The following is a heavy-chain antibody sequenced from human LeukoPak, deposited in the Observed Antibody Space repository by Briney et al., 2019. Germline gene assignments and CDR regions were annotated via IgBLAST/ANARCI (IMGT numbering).Heavy chain of an antibody. J-gene: IGHJ4*02. V-gene: IGHV3-7*01. CDR3: ARVGYSGWNLEY. CDR2: INQGGSVK. D-gene: IGHD5-12*01. Sequence: PGGSLRLSCAASGFTFRSYWMSWVRQAPGKGLGWVANINQGGSVKYYVDSVKGRFTISRDDAKNSLYVQMNSLRDEDTAVYYCARVGYSGWNLEYWGQGTLVTASS. CDR1: GFTFRSYW.